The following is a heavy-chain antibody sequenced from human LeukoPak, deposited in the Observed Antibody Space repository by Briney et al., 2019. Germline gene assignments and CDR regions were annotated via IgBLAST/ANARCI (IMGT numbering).Heavy chain of an antibody. V-gene: IGHV3-11*01. CDR3: ARAGPSSGYYRDDAFDV. CDR2: ISFSGSSI. D-gene: IGHD6-19*01. Sequence: GGSLRLSCAASGFSFSDYGMHWVRQAPGKGLEWVSYISFSGSSIYYGDSVKGRFTISRDNAKNSLYLQMKSLRAEDTAIYYCARAGPSSGYYRDDAFDVWGQGTMVTVSS. CDR1: GFSFSDYG. J-gene: IGHJ3*01.